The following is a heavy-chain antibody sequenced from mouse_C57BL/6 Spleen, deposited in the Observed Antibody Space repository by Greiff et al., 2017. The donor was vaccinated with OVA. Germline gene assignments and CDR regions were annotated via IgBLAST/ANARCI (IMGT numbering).Heavy chain of an antibody. CDR3: ARDGARAMDY. CDR1: GFTFSDFY. CDR2: SRNKANDYTT. V-gene: IGHV7-1*01. J-gene: IGHJ4*01. Sequence: EVKLMESGGGLVQSGRSLRLSCATSGFTFSDFYMEWVRQAPGKGLEWIAASRNKANDYTTEYSASVKGRFIVSRDTSQSILYLQMNALRAEDTAIYYCARDGARAMDYWGQGTSVTVSS.